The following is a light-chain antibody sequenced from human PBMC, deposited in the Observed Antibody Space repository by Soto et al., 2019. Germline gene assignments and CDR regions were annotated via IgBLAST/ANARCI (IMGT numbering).Light chain of an antibody. CDR2: GAS. V-gene: IGKV3-20*01. Sequence: EIVLTQSPRTLSLAPGERATLSCRASQSVSSSYLAWYQQKPGQAPRLLIYGASSRATGIPDRFSGSGSGTDFTLTIIRLEPEDCAGYYCQQYGSSPPWTFGHGIKVEIK. J-gene: IGKJ1*01. CDR3: QQYGSSPPWT. CDR1: QSVSSSY.